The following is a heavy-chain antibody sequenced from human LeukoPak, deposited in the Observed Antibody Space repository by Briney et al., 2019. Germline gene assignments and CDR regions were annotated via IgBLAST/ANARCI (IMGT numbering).Heavy chain of an antibody. Sequence: SETLSLTCTVSGGSISSYYWSWIRQPPGKGLEWIGYIYYSGSTNYNPSLKSRVTISVDTSENQFSLKLSSVTAADTAVYYCARGGLGYCSGGSCYSLPNDAFDIWGQGTMVTVSS. CDR2: IYYSGST. J-gene: IGHJ3*02. V-gene: IGHV4-59*01. D-gene: IGHD2-15*01. CDR3: ARGGLGYCSGGSCYSLPNDAFDI. CDR1: GGSISSYY.